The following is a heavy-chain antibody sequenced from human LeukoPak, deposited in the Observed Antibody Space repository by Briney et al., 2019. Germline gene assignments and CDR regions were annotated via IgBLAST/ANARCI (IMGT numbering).Heavy chain of an antibody. J-gene: IGHJ4*02. CDR1: GLTFSIYS. D-gene: IGHD1-1*01. Sequence: GGSLRLSCAASGLTFSIYSMNWVRQAPGKGLEWVSYISDSSSTIYYTDSVKGRFTISRDNAKSSLYLQMNSLRAEDTAVYYCAKDRVRNFDYWGQGTLVTVSS. CDR3: AKDRVRNFDY. CDR2: ISDSSSTI. V-gene: IGHV3-48*01.